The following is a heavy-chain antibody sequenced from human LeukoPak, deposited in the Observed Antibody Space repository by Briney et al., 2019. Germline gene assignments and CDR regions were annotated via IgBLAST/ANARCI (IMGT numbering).Heavy chain of an antibody. D-gene: IGHD3-10*01. CDR2: ISSSSSYT. J-gene: IGHJ4*02. CDR1: GFAFSDYY. V-gene: IGHV3-11*06. Sequence: GGSLRLSCAASGFAFSDYYMSWIRQAPGKGLEWVSYISSSSSYTNYADSVKGRFTISRDNAKNSLYLQMNSLRAEDTAVYYCARDLSSGYYGSGSYFDYWGQGTLVTVSS. CDR3: ARDLSSGYYGSGSYFDY.